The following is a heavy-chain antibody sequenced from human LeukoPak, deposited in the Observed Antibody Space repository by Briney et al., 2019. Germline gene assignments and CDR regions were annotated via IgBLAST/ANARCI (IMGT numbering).Heavy chain of an antibody. J-gene: IGHJ4*02. CDR1: EYTFTGYY. CDR3: ASGYRFGN. Sequence: ASVKVSCKAPEYTFTGYYMHWVRQAPGQGLEWMGWINPNSGATDYAQNFQGRVTLTRDTSISTAYMELSRLRSDDTAVYYCASGYRFGNWGQGTLVTVSS. V-gene: IGHV1-2*02. D-gene: IGHD5-18*01. CDR2: INPNSGAT.